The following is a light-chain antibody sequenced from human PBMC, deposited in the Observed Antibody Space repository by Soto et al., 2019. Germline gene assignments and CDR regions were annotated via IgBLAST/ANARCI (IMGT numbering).Light chain of an antibody. J-gene: IGKJ4*01. Sequence: ETAMTQSPVILSLSPGERATLSCRASQTVGDNVAWYRQKPGQPPILLISGASTSAPGVPARFSGSGSGTDFMLTISSLQSEDCAPYYCQQLNAYTRTFGGGTRVEIK. CDR2: GAS. V-gene: IGKV3-15*01. CDR1: QTVGDN. CDR3: QQLNAYTRT.